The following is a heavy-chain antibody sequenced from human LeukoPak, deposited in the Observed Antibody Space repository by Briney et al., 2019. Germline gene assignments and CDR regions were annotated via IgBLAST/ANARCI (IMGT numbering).Heavy chain of an antibody. CDR2: IWCGGSNK. V-gene: IGHV3-33*01. J-gene: IGHJ6*02. Sequence: GGSLRLSCAASGYTFSSYGMHWVRQAPGKGLEWVAVIWCGGSNKYSADSVEGRFTLSRDNSKNTLYLQMNSLRAEDTAVYYCARDFCVWFGPRYGMDVWGQGTTVTVSS. CDR3: ARDFCVWFGPRYGMDV. D-gene: IGHD3-10*01. CDR1: GYTFSSYG.